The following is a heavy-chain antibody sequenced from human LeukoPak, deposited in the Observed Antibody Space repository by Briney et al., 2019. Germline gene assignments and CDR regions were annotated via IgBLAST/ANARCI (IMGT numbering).Heavy chain of an antibody. J-gene: IGHJ4*02. CDR1: GFTFSSYS. CDR3: ARDSPTYYFDTGGHSH. CDR2: ISSSSSTI. D-gene: IGHD3-22*01. Sequence: GGSLRLSCAASGFTFSSYSMNWVRQAPGKGLEWVSYISSSSSTIYYADSVKGRFTISRDNAKNSLYLQMNSLRAEDTAVYYCARDSPTYYFDTGGHSHWGQGTLVTVSS. V-gene: IGHV3-48*01.